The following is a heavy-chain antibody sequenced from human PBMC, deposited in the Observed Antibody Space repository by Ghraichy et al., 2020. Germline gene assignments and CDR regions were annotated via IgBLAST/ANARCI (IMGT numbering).Heavy chain of an antibody. Sequence: SETLSLTCAVYGGSFSGYYWSWIRQPPGKGLEWIGEINHSGSTNYNPSLKSRVTISVDTSKNQFSLKLSSVTAADTAVYYCARGLEDDYGPYFDYLGQGTLVTVSS. J-gene: IGHJ4*02. V-gene: IGHV4-34*01. CDR2: INHSGST. CDR3: ARGLEDDYGPYFDY. D-gene: IGHD4-17*01. CDR1: GGSFSGYY.